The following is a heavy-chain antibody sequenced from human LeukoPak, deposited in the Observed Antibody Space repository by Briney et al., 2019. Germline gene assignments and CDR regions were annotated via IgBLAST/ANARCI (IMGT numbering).Heavy chain of an antibody. CDR3: ARIVAMATIDAFDI. CDR2: IYHSGST. CDR1: GYSISSGYY. Sequence: SETLSLTRAVSGYSISSGYYWGWIRQPPVKGLEWIGSIYHSGSTYYNPSLKSRVTISVDTSKNQFSLKLSSVTAADTAVYYCARIVAMATIDAFDIWGQGTMVTVSS. J-gene: IGHJ3*02. V-gene: IGHV4-38-2*01. D-gene: IGHD5-24*01.